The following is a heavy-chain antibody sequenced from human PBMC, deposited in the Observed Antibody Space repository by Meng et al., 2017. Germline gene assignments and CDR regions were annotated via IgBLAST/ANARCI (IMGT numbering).Heavy chain of an antibody. CDR3: ARDSMKNAFDI. CDR1: GFTFSSYS. Sequence: GESLKISCAASGFTFSSYSMNWVRQAPGKGLEWVSSISSSSSYIYYADSVKGRFTISRDNAKNSLYLQMNSLRAEDTAVYYCARDSMKNAFDIWGQGTMVTVSS. V-gene: IGHV3-21*01. CDR2: ISSSSSYI. J-gene: IGHJ3*02.